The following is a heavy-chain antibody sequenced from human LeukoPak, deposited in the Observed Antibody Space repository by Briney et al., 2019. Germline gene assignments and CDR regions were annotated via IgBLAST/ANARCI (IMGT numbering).Heavy chain of an antibody. CDR1: GFTFTNYA. D-gene: IGHD3-10*01. CDR3: ARHDSYIPY. J-gene: IGHJ4*02. Sequence: GSLRLSCAASGFTFTNYAMSWVRQAPGKGLEWVSGISDVEKIPYYSDSVKGRFTISRDNSKKTVYLQMNNLRAEDTALYFCARHDSYIPYWGQGIPVTVSS. V-gene: IGHV3-23*01. CDR2: ISDVEKIP.